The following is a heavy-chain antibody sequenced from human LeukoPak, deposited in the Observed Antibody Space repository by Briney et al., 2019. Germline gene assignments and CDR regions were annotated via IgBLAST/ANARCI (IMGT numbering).Heavy chain of an antibody. D-gene: IGHD3-22*01. J-gene: IGHJ3*02. CDR2: INPKSGGT. V-gene: IGHV1-2*06. CDR3: ARGPGMIVLVNASEI. CDR1: GYSFIDYY. Sequence: RASVKVSCKASGYSFIDYYIHWVRQAPGQGLEWMGRINPKSGGTNYAQKFQGRVSMTSDTSISTAHMELTRLTFDDTALYYCARGPGMIVLVNASEIWGQGTMVTVSS.